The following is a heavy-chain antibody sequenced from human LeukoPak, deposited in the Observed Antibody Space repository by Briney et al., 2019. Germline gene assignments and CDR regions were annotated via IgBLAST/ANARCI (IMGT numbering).Heavy chain of an antibody. CDR2: IHYSVTT. J-gene: IGHJ4*02. V-gene: IGHV4-39*01. CDR1: SGSISSSSYY. Sequence: NPSETLSLTCTVSSGSISSSSYYWAWIRQPPGKGLEWIGSIHYSVTTFYSPSLKSRVTISADASKNQFSLKLSSVAAADTAVYYCARRVRVATIDYWGQGTLVTVSS. D-gene: IGHD5-12*01. CDR3: ARRVRVATIDY.